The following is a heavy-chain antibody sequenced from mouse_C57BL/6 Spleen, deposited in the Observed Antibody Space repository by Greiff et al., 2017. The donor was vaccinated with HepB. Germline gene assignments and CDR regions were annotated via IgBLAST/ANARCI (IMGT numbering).Heavy chain of an antibody. CDR2: IYPGDGDT. D-gene: IGHD4-1*01. V-gene: IGHV1-82*01. J-gene: IGHJ2*01. Sequence: QVQLKQSGPELVKPGASVKISCKASGYAFSSSWMNWVKQRPGKGLEWIGRIYPGDGDTNYNGKFKGKATLTADKSSSTAYMQLSSLTSEDSAVYFCARSGLTGTGSYYFDYWGQGTTLTVSS. CDR1: GYAFSSSW. CDR3: ARSGLTGTGSYYFDY.